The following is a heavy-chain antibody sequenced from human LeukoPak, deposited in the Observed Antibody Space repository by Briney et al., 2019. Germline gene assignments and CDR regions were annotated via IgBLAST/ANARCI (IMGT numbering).Heavy chain of an antibody. CDR3: ARDLLGGPNDY. J-gene: IGHJ4*02. D-gene: IGHD3-10*01. CDR2: ISSSNSYI. Sequence: GGSLRLSCAASGFTFSSYSMNWVRQAPGKGLEWVSSISSSNSYIYYADSVKGRFTISRDNSKNTLYLQMNSLRAEDTAVYYCARDLLGGPNDYWGQGTLVTVSS. V-gene: IGHV3-21*01. CDR1: GFTFSSYS.